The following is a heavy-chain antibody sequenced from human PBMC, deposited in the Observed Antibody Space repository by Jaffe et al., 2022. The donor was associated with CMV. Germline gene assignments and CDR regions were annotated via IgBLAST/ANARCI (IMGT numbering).Heavy chain of an antibody. CDR1: GFTFSSYW. Sequence: EVQLVESGGGLVQPGGSLRLSCAASGFTFSSYWMHWVRQVPGKGLVWVSRIKSDGSTTNYADFVKGRFTISRDNAKNTLYLQMNSLRDEDTAVYYCATNYYDSGTYYKTMGYWGQGTLVTVSS. V-gene: IGHV3-74*01. CDR2: IKSDGSTT. CDR3: ATNYYDSGTYYKTMGY. J-gene: IGHJ4*02. D-gene: IGHD3-10*01.